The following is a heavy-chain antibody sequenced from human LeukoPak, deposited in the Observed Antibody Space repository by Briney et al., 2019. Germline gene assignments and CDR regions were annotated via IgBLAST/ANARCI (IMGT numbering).Heavy chain of an antibody. V-gene: IGHV4-61*02. CDR3: ARVITMIQGFDP. J-gene: IGHJ5*02. CDR1: GASISSGSYY. Sequence: PSETLSLTCTVSGASISSGSYYWNWIRQPAGKGLEWIGRIFASGSTNYNPSLKSRVTISVDTSKNQFSLKLSSVTAADTAVYYCARVITMIQGFDPWGQGTLVTVSS. D-gene: IGHD3-22*01. CDR2: IFASGST.